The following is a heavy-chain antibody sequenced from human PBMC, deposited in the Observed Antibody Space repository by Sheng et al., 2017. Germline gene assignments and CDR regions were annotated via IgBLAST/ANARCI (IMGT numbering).Heavy chain of an antibody. Sequence: QVQLVQSGAEVKKPGSSVKVSCKASGGTFSSYAISWVRQAPGQGLEWMGGIIPIFGTANYAQKFQGRVTITTDESTSTAYMELSSLRSEDTAVYYCAFGSIVVVPAAIHYYYYMDVWGKGTTVTVSS. CDR1: GGTFSSYA. D-gene: IGHD2-2*01. V-gene: IGHV1-69*05. J-gene: IGHJ6*03. CDR3: AFGSIVVVPAAIHYYYYMDV. CDR2: IIPIFGTA.